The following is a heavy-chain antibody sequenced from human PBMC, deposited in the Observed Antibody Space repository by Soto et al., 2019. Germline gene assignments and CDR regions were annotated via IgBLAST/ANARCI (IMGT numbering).Heavy chain of an antibody. V-gene: IGHV3-11*01. D-gene: IGHD4-17*01. CDR3: ARDVDADFRTDFDY. Sequence: GGSLRLSCAASGFTFSDYYIHWIRRAPGKGLEWISYISGNGEIIQYAASARGRFTISRDNAENSVYLEMDRLRAEDTALYYCARDVDADFRTDFDYWGRGTLVTVSS. CDR2: ISGNGEII. CDR1: GFTFSDYY. J-gene: IGHJ4*02.